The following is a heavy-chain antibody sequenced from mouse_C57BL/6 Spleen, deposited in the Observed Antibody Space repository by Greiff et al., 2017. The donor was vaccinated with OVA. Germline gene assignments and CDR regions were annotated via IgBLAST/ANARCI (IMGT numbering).Heavy chain of an antibody. CDR3: ARNADTTGGYFDY. CDR1: GFSLTSYG. D-gene: IGHD1-1*01. CDR2: IWRGGST. V-gene: IGHV2-2*01. J-gene: IGHJ2*01. Sequence: HVQLQQSGPGLVQPSPSLSITCTASGFSLTSYGVHWVRQSPGKGLEWLGVIWRGGSTDYNAAFISRLSISKDNSKSHVFFKMNSLQADDTAIYYCARNADTTGGYFDYWGQGTTLTVSS.